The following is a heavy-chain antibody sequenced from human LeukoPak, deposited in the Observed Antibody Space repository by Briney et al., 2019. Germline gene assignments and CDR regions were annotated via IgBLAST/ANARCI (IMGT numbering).Heavy chain of an antibody. CDR2: IIPILGIA. CDR3: ARDRIVVVPAARYYYYGMDV. CDR1: GGTFSSYA. Sequence: GASVTVSCKASGGTFSSYAISWVRQARGQGLEWMGRIIPILGIANYAQKFQGRVTITADKSTSTAYMELSSLRSEDTAVYYCARDRIVVVPAARYYYYGMDVWGQGTTVTVSS. J-gene: IGHJ6*02. D-gene: IGHD2-2*01. V-gene: IGHV1-69*04.